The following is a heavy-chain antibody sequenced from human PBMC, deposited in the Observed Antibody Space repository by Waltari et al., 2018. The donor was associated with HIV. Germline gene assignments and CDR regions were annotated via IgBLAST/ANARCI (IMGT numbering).Heavy chain of an antibody. J-gene: IGHJ4*02. CDR1: A. D-gene: IGHD3-9*01. CDR2: ISYDGSNK. V-gene: IGHV3-30*01. Sequence: AMHWVRQAPGKGLEWVAVISYDGSNKYYADSVKGRFTISRDNSKNTLYLQMNSLRAEDTAVYYCARSRDMSILSQPLGSFDYWGQGTLVTVSS. CDR3: ARSRDMSILSQPLGSFDY.